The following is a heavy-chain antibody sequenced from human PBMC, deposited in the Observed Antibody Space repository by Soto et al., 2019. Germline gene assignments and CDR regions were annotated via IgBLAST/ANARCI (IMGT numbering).Heavy chain of an antibody. CDR2: IDPSDSYT. CDR3: ARHTHSSSPPYYYGMDV. D-gene: IGHD6-6*01. Sequence: GESLKISCKGSGYSFTSYWISWVRQMPGKGLEWMGRIDPSDSYTNYSPSFQGHVTISADKSISTAYLQWSSLKASDTAMYYCARHTHSSSPPYYYGMDVWGQGTTVTVSS. CDR1: GYSFTSYW. J-gene: IGHJ6*02. V-gene: IGHV5-10-1*01.